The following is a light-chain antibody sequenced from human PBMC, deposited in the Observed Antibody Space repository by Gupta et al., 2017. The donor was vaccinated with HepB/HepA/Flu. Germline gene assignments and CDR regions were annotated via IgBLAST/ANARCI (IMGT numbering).Light chain of an antibody. CDR3: LPYSHWPPGT. CDR1: QSLAYSYAGTY. J-gene: IGKJ2*02. V-gene: IGKV2-30*01. Sequence: DVVLMHSPLPLLFTLGQPASTPCKSSQSLAYSYAGTYLTWFQQRPGQPPRRLISKVSNRAPGVPDRFSGSGSGTAFTLEISRMESEDVGVYYCLPYSHWPPGTFGPGTKVEI. CDR2: KVS.